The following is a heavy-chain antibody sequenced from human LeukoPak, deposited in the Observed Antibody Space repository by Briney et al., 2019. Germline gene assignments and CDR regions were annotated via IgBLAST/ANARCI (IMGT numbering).Heavy chain of an antibody. V-gene: IGHV1-69*05. D-gene: IGHD3-22*01. CDR3: ASEGNYDSSGYSRYNYYYMDV. J-gene: IGHJ6*03. Sequence: GASVKVSCKGSGGTFSSYSISWVRQAPGQGLEWMGGIIPAFGTARYAQKFQGRVTFTTDESTTTAYMELRSLRSEDTAVYYCASEGNYDSSGYSRYNYYYMDVWGKGTAVTVSS. CDR2: IIPAFGTA. CDR1: GGTFSSYS.